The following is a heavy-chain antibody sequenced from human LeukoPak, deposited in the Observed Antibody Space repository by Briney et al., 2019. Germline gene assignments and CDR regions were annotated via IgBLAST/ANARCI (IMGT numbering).Heavy chain of an antibody. Sequence: PSETLSLTCAVHGGSFSGYYWSWIRQPPGKGLEWIGEINHSGSTNYNPSLKSRVTISVDTSKNQFSLKLSSVTAADTAVYYCASPSGSYLLGFDYWGQGTLVTVSS. CDR2: INHSGST. CDR3: ASPSGSYLLGFDY. V-gene: IGHV4-34*01. J-gene: IGHJ4*02. CDR1: GGSFSGYY. D-gene: IGHD1-26*01.